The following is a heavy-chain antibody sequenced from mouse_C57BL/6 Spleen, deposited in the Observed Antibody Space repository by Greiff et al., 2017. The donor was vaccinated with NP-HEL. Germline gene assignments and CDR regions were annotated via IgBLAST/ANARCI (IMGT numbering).Heavy chain of an antibody. Sequence: VQLKQSGPVLVKPGASVKMSCKASGYTFTDYYMNWVKQSHGKSLEWIGVINPYNGGTSYNQKFKGKATLTVDKSSSTAYMELNSLTSEDSAVYYCAHGRYFDYWGQGTTLTVSS. CDR3: AHGRYFDY. CDR1: GYTFTDYY. V-gene: IGHV1-19*01. J-gene: IGHJ2*01. CDR2: INPYNGGT.